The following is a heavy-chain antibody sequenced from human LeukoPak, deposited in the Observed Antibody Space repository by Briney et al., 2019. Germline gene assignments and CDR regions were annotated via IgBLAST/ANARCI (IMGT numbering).Heavy chain of an antibody. V-gene: IGHV4-59*01. CDR1: GGSISTYY. J-gene: IGHJ6*03. Sequence: PSETLSLTCTVSGGSISTYYWSWIRQPPGKGLEWIGYISFSGSTIYNPSLKSRVTISLDTSKNQFSLKLSSVTAADTAVYYCARTDDYSNYGGYYYMDVWGKGTTVTVSS. D-gene: IGHD4-11*01. CDR2: ISFSGST. CDR3: ARTDDYSNYGGYYYMDV.